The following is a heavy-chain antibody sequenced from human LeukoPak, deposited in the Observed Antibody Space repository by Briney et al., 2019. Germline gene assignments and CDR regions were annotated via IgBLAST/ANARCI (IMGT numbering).Heavy chain of an antibody. CDR1: GFTFNNYW. CDR3: AKRVAVAATYYYFDY. V-gene: IGHV3-7*03. CDR2: IQQDGGEK. J-gene: IGHJ4*02. Sequence: PGGSLRLSCAASGFTFNNYWMSWVRQAPGKGLEWVANIQQDGGEKYYVDSVKGRFTISRDNAKNSLFLQMNSLRAEDTAVYYCAKRVAVAATYYYFDYWGQGTLVTVSS. D-gene: IGHD2-15*01.